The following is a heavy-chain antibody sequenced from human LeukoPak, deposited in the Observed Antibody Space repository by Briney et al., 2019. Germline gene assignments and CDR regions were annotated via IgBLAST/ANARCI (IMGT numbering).Heavy chain of an antibody. CDR3: ARGRVDSDGVFDY. CDR2: ISSSSSYI. J-gene: IGHJ4*02. D-gene: IGHD5-18*01. Sequence: GGSLRLSCAASGFTFSSNAMNWVRQAPGEGLEWVSSISSSSSYIYYADSVKGRFTISRDNAKESLYLQMNSLRAEDTALYYCARGRVDSDGVFDYWGQGTLVTVSS. V-gene: IGHV3-21*01. CDR1: GFTFSSNA.